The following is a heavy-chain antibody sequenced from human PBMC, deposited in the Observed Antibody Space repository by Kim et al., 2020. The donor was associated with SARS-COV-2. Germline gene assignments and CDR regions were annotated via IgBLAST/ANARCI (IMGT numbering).Heavy chain of an antibody. J-gene: IGHJ4*02. CDR2: IWYDGSNK. V-gene: IGHV3-33*06. CDR1: GFTFSSYG. CDR3: AKASPYMGYSSSWYGYYFYY. D-gene: IGHD6-13*01. Sequence: GGSLRLSCAASGFTFSSYGMHWVRQAPGKGLEWVAGIWYDGSNKYYADSVKGRFTISRDNSKNTLYLQMNSLRAEDTAVYYCAKASPYMGYSSSWYGYYFYYWGQGTLFSVS.